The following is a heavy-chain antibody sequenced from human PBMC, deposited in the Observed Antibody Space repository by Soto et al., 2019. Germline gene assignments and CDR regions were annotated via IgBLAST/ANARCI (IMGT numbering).Heavy chain of an antibody. CDR3: TRASASSMLRGVVIN. CDR1: GGSISTDNW. J-gene: IGHJ4*01. CDR2: MSHSGDS. Sequence: PSYTLSFTCADSGGSISTDNWSRWVRHPPGKGLEWIGEMSHSGDSNFNPALKSRGTIQVGKSKNQFSMDTAPTTAADTDQYYCTRASASSMLRGVVINWGRRTQV. D-gene: IGHD3-10*01. V-gene: IGHV4-4*02.